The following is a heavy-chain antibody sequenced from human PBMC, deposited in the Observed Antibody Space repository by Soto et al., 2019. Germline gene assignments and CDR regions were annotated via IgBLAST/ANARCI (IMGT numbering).Heavy chain of an antibody. Sequence: ASVKVSCKASGYTFTSYGISWVRQAPGQGLEWMGWISAYNGNTNYAQKLQGRVTMTTDTSTSTAYMELRSLRSDDTAVYYCASSMGSGSYYKNYYMYVWGKGTTVTVSS. CDR3: ASSMGSGSYYKNYYMYV. CDR2: ISAYNGNT. D-gene: IGHD3-10*01. J-gene: IGHJ6*03. CDR1: GYTFTSYG. V-gene: IGHV1-18*01.